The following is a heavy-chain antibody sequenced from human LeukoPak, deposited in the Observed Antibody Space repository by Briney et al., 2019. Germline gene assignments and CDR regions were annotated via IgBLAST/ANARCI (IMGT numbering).Heavy chain of an antibody. CDR2: INPSGGST. CDR1: GYTFTSYY. Sequence: ASVKVSCKASGYTFTSYYMHWVRPAPGQGLEWMGIINPSGGSTTYAQKFQGRVTMTRDTSTSTVYMELSSLRSEDTAVYYCARAYYHDSSDYYFPLDYWGQGTLVTVSS. D-gene: IGHD3-22*01. V-gene: IGHV1-46*01. CDR3: ARAYYHDSSDYYFPLDY. J-gene: IGHJ4*02.